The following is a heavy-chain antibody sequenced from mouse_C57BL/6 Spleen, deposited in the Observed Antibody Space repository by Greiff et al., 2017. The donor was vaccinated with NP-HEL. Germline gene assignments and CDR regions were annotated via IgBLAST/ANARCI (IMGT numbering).Heavy chain of an antibody. V-gene: IGHV1-18*01. CDR1: GYTFTDYN. Sequence: VQLQQSGPELVKPGASVTIPCKASGYTFTDYNMDWVKQSPGKSLEWIGDINPNNGGTIYNQKFKGKATLTVDKSSSTAYMELRSLTSEDTAVYYCARDYSNDWYFDVWGTGTTVTVSS. CDR2: INPNNGGT. D-gene: IGHD2-5*01. CDR3: ARDYSNDWYFDV. J-gene: IGHJ1*03.